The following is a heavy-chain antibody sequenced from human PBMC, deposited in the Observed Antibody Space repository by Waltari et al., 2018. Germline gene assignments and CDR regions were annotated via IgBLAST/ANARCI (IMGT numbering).Heavy chain of an antibody. J-gene: IGHJ3*02. D-gene: IGHD3-9*01. V-gene: IGHV3-23*01. CDR2: VSGSGGST. Sequence: EVQLLESGGGLVQPGGSLRLSCAASGFTFSSYAMSWVRQAPGKGLGGVAAVSGSGGSTYYADSVKGRFTISRDNSKNTLYLQMNSLRAEDTAVYYCAKDWLDAPPAFDIWGQGTMVTVSS. CDR3: AKDWLDAPPAFDI. CDR1: GFTFSSYA.